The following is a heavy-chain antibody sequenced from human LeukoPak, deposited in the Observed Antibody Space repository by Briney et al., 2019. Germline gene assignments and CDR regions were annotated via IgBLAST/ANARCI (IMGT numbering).Heavy chain of an antibody. J-gene: IGHJ4*02. Sequence: SETLSLTCTVSGDSINNSTYSWGWVRQSPGKGLEWIGSFSYSGSTYYNPSLKRRATISVDTSNNRFSLKLSSVTAADTAVYYCVRPKYYDTSGYANWGQGTLITVSS. CDR1: GDSINNSTYS. CDR3: VRPKYYDTSGYAN. CDR2: FSYSGST. V-gene: IGHV4-39*01. D-gene: IGHD3-22*01.